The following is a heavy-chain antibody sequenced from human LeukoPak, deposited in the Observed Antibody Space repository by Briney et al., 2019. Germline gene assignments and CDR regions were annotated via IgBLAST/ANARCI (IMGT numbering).Heavy chain of an antibody. CDR2: IKHDGSEK. Sequence: GGSLRLSCAASGFIFTNYFMSWVRQAPGKGLEWVASIKHDGSEKYYVDSVRGRFTISRDNTVNSLYLQMSSLRAEDTAVYYCATDRGWRTSGYYLYYFEYWGQGTLVTYSS. CDR1: GFIFTNYF. CDR3: ATDRGWRTSGYYLYYFEY. V-gene: IGHV3-7*01. J-gene: IGHJ4*02. D-gene: IGHD3-3*01.